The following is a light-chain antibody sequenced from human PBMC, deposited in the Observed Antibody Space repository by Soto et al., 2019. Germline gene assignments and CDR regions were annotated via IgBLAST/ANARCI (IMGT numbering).Light chain of an antibody. V-gene: IGKV2-24*01. Sequence: DIVLTQTPLSLVVTLGQPASISCKSRQSLAFRDGNIYLNWLQQRPGQTPRLVIYKTSNRFSGVPDRFSGSGAGTEFTLKISKVEAEDVGVYYCAEAALLPHAFGQGTKVEIK. CDR3: AEAALLPHA. CDR1: QSLAFRDGNIY. CDR2: KTS. J-gene: IGKJ1*01.